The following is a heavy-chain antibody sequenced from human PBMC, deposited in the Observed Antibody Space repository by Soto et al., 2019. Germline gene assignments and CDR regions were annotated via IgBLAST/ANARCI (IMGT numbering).Heavy chain of an antibody. Sequence: EVQLLESGGGLVQPGGSLRLSCAASGFTFSSYAMSWVRQAPGKGLEWVSAISGSGGSTYYADSVKGRFTISRDNSKNSLHLQMNSLRAEGTVVYDCAKQRGVDTAMGHFDYWGQGTLVTVSS. J-gene: IGHJ4*02. V-gene: IGHV3-23*01. CDR1: GFTFSSYA. D-gene: IGHD5-18*01. CDR2: ISGSGGST. CDR3: AKQRGVDTAMGHFDY.